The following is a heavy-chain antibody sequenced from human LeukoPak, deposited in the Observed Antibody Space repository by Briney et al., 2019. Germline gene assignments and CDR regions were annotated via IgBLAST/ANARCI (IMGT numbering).Heavy chain of an antibody. CDR3: ARDSYVDSSGYYTDY. V-gene: IGHV3-48*04. Sequence: PGGSLRLSCAASGFTFNSYSMNWVRQAPGKGLEWISYITSSSSSMYYADSVKGRFTISRDNAKNSLYLQMNSLRAEDTAVYYCARDSYVDSSGYYTDYWGQGTLVTVSS. D-gene: IGHD3-22*01. CDR1: GFTFNSYS. J-gene: IGHJ4*02. CDR2: ITSSSSSM.